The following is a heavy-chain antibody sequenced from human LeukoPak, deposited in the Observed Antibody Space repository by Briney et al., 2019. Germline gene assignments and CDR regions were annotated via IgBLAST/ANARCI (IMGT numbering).Heavy chain of an antibody. D-gene: IGHD6-13*01. CDR2: MFTGGST. V-gene: IGHV4-4*07. CDR1: GGSISSYS. J-gene: IGHJ6*03. CDR3: AKNAFYSGTWNMDV. Sequence: SETLSLTCTVSGGSISSYSWSWIRQSAGRGLEWLGLMFTGGSTNYSPSLKSRVTMSVDTSKNQFSLKLSSVTAADTAVYYCAKNAFYSGTWNMDVWGKGTTVTVSS.